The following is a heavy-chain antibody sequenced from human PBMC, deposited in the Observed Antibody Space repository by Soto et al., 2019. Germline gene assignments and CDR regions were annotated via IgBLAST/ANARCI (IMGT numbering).Heavy chain of an antibody. CDR3: VKDPRRYTYGLFEY. Sequence: QVQLVESGGGVVQPGRSLRLSCAASGFTFRNYDVHWVRQAPGKGLEWVAVISFDGGDKYYADSVKGRFTISRDNSKNTLYLHMNRLRTEDTAVYYCVKDPRRYTYGLFEYWGQGTLVTVSS. V-gene: IGHV3-30*18. D-gene: IGHD5-18*01. CDR1: GFTFRNYD. CDR2: ISFDGGDK. J-gene: IGHJ4*02.